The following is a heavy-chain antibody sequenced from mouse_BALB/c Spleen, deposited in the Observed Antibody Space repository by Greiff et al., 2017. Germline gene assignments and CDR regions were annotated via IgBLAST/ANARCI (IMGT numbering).Heavy chain of an antibody. D-gene: IGHD1-1*01. Sequence: VQLQQSGAELVKPGASVKLSCTASGFNIKDTYMHWVKQRPEQGLEWIGRIDPANGNTKYDPKFQGKATITADTSSNTAYLQLSSLTSEDTAVYYCAVDYYGSSWSLAYWGQGTLVTVSA. CDR1: GFNIKDTY. J-gene: IGHJ3*01. V-gene: IGHV14-3*02. CDR2: IDPANGNT. CDR3: AVDYYGSSWSLAY.